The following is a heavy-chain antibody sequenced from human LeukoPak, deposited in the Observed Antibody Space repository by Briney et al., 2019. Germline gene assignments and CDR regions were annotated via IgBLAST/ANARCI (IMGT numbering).Heavy chain of an antibody. Sequence: ASVKVSCKASGYTFTGYYMHWVRQAPGQGLEWMGWMNPNSGNTGYAQKFQGRVTITRNTSISTAYMELSSLRSEDTAVYYCARGGSSRWYGGFDYWGQGTLVSVSS. CDR2: MNPNSGNT. V-gene: IGHV1-8*03. J-gene: IGHJ4*02. D-gene: IGHD6-13*01. CDR1: GYTFTGYY. CDR3: ARGGSSRWYGGFDY.